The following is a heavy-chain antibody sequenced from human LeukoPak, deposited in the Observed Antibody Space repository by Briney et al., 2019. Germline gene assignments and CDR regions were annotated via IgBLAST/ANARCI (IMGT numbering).Heavy chain of an antibody. V-gene: IGHV1-2*02. D-gene: IGHD3-22*01. CDR1: GYTFTGYY. CDR3: ARFGVEVSSGWYDAFDI. CDR2: INPNSGGT. Sequence: ASVKVSCKASGYTFTGYYMHWVRQAPGQGLEWMGWINPNSGGTNYAQKFQGRVTMTRDTSISTAYMELSRLRSDDTAVYYCARFGVEVSSGWYDAFDIWGQGTMVTVSS. J-gene: IGHJ3*02.